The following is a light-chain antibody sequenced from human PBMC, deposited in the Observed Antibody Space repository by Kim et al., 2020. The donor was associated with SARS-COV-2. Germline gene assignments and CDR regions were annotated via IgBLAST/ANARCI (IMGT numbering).Light chain of an antibody. V-gene: IGLV2-14*01. J-gene: IGLJ2*01. Sequence: QSALTQPASVSGSPGQSITISCTGTSSDVGGYNFVSWYQQHPGKAPQLMIHEVTNRPSGVSNRFSGSKSGKTASLSISGLQAEDEADYYCSSYTGAGTVIFCGGTKVTVL. CDR3: SSYTGAGTVI. CDR2: EVT. CDR1: SSDVGGYNF.